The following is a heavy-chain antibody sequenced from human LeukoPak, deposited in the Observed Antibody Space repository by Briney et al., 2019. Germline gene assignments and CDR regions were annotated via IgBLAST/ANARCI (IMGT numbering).Heavy chain of an antibody. Sequence: SSETLSLTCAAYGGSFSGYYWSWIRQPPGKGLEWIGEINHSGSTNYNPSLKSRVTISVDTSKNQFSLKLSSVTAADTAVYYCARPSIAARRVGNWFDPWGQGTLVTVSS. V-gene: IGHV4-34*01. CDR3: ARPSIAARRVGNWFDP. CDR1: GGSFSGYY. D-gene: IGHD6-6*01. J-gene: IGHJ5*02. CDR2: INHSGST.